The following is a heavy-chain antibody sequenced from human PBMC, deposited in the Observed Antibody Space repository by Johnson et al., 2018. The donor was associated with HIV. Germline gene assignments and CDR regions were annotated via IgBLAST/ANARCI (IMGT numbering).Heavy chain of an antibody. CDR3: ARSHNWNYVDAFDI. D-gene: IGHD1-20*01. V-gene: IGHV3-11*04. J-gene: IGHJ3*02. CDR2: ISSCGSTI. Sequence: VQLMESGGGVVRPGGSLRLSCAASGFTFSDYYMSWIRQAPGKGLEWVSYISSCGSTIYYADYVKGRFTISRDNDKNSLYLQMNSLRTEDTAVYYCARSHNWNYVDAFDIWGQGTVVTVSA. CDR1: GFTFSDYY.